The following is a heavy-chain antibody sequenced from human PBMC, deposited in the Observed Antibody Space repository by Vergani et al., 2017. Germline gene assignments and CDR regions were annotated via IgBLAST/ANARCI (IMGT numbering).Heavy chain of an antibody. V-gene: IGHV5-10-1*03. CDR3: ARHRFDYGDPLGAFDI. CDR1: GYSFTSYW. D-gene: IGHD4-17*01. J-gene: IGHJ3*02. CDR2: IDPSDSYT. Sequence: EVQLVQSGAEVKTPGESLRISCKGSGYSFTSYWISWVRQMPGKGLEWMGRIDPSDSYTNYSPSFQGHVTISADKSISTAYLQWSSLKASDTAMYYCARHRFDYGDPLGAFDIWGQGTMVTVSS.